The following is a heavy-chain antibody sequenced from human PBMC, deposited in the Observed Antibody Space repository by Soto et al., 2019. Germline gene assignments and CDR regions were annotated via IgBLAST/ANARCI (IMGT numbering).Heavy chain of an antibody. J-gene: IGHJ6*02. CDR3: ARVGWELPNYYYGMDV. CDR2: IYYSGST. V-gene: IGHV4-59*12. D-gene: IGHD1-26*01. CDR1: GGSISSYY. Sequence: PSETLSLTCTVSGGSISSYYWSWIRQPPGKGLEWIGYIYYSGSTNYNPSLKSRVTISVDKSKNQFSLKLSSVTAADTAVYYCARVGWELPNYYYGMDVWGQGTTVTVSS.